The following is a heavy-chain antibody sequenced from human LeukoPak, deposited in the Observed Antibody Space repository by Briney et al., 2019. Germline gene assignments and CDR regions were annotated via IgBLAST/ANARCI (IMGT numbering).Heavy chain of an antibody. CDR2: ISSHSTTM. V-gene: IGHV3-48*01. J-gene: IGHJ3*02. CDR3: ARDLREWGVHYFDI. CDR1: GFTLTGYR. D-gene: IGHD2-8*01. Sequence: GGSLRLSCAASGFTLTGYRMNCVRQAPGKGLEWVSYISSHSTTMYYADSVKGRFTISRDNAKNSLYLQMNSLRAEDTAVYHCARDLREWGVHYFDIWGQGTMVTVSS.